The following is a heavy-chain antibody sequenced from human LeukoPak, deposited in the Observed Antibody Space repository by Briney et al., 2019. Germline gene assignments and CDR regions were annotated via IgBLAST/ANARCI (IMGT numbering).Heavy chain of an antibody. CDR2: ISGSGGST. CDR3: AKGFRYSSSSAIAY. Sequence: PGGSLRLSCAASRFTFSSYAMSWVRQAPGKGLEWVSAISGSGGSTYYADSVKGRFTISRDNSKNTLYLQMNSLRAEDTAVYYCAKGFRYSSSSAIAYWGQGTLVTVSS. D-gene: IGHD6-13*01. J-gene: IGHJ4*02. CDR1: RFTFSSYA. V-gene: IGHV3-23*01.